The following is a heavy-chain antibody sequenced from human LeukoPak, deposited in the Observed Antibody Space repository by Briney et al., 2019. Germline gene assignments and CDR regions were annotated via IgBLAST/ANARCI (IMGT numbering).Heavy chain of an antibody. CDR1: GGTFSSFA. J-gene: IGHJ6*02. V-gene: IGHV1-69*04. CDR3: ARDQTGYCSSTSCYHYGMDV. D-gene: IGHD2-2*03. CDR2: IIPILGIA. Sequence: SVKVSCKASGGTFSSFAISWVRQAPGQGLEWMGRIIPILGIANYAQKFQGRVTITADKSTSTAYMELSSLRSEDTAVYYCARDQTGYCSSTSCYHYGMDVWGQGTTVTVSS.